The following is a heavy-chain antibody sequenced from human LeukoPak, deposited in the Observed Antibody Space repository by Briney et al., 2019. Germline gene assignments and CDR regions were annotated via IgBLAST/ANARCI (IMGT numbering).Heavy chain of an antibody. CDR3: ARVCSGGSCYLDY. CDR1: GGTFSSYA. Sequence: SVKVSCKASGGTFSSYAISWVRQAPGQGLEWMGRIIPILGIANYAQKFQGRVTITADKSTSTAYMELSSLRSEDTAVYYCARVCSGGSCYLDYWGQGTLVTVSS. D-gene: IGHD2-15*01. CDR2: IIPILGIA. V-gene: IGHV1-69*04. J-gene: IGHJ4*02.